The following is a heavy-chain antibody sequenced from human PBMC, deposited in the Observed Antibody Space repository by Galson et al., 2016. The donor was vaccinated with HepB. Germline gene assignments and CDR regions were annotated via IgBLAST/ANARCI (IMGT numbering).Heavy chain of an antibody. V-gene: IGHV1-18*04. CDR2: ISANSGNT. CDR3: ASDVQFRFVY. Sequence: SVKVSCKASGYRFFTYGISWVRQAPGQGLEWLGWISANSGNTIYAQKFQDRVTMTRDTSASTVYMDLRSLRSDDTAVYYCASDVQFRFVYCGQGTLVTVSS. D-gene: IGHD4-11*01. CDR1: GYRFFTYG. J-gene: IGHJ4*02.